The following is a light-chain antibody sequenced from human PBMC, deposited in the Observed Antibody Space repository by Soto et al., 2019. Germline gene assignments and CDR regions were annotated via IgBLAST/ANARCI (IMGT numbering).Light chain of an antibody. CDR1: QSIRYY. J-gene: IGKJ5*01. CDR2: AAS. V-gene: IGKV1-39*01. CDR3: QQSHSNALT. Sequence: DIQMTQSPSSLSASVGDRVSITCRASQSIRYYLNWYQQKPGKAPKLLINAASILQSGVPSRFSGSGSGTDFTLTISSLQPEDSATYCCQQSHSNALTVGQGTRLEIK.